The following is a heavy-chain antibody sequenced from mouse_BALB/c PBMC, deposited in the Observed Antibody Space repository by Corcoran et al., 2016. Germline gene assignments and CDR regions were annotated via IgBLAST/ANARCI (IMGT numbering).Heavy chain of an antibody. V-gene: IGHV8-12*01. Sequence: QVTLKESGPGILQPSQTLSLTCSFSGFSLSTSGMGVSWIRQPSGKGLEWLAHIYWDDAKRYNPSLTSRLTISKDTSRNQVFLKITSVDTADTATYYGARRRESRRDSYAMDYWGQGTSVTVSS. CDR1: GFSLSTSGMG. CDR3: ARRRESRRDSYAMDY. J-gene: IGHJ4*01. D-gene: IGHD3-3*01. CDR2: IYWDDAK.